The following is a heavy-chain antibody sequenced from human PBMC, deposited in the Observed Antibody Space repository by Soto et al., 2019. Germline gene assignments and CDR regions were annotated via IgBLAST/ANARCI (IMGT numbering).Heavy chain of an antibody. V-gene: IGHV1-18*01. J-gene: IGHJ4*02. D-gene: IGHD4-17*01. Sequence: QVQLVQSGAEVKRPGASVRVSCKASGYTFSNYGVTWVRQAPGQGLEWMGWISAYNGNTNIAQKFQGRITMTTDTSTSTAYMELRSLRSDDTAMYYCARSHGDYAGYWGQGTLVTVSS. CDR3: ARSHGDYAGY. CDR1: GYTFSNYG. CDR2: ISAYNGNT.